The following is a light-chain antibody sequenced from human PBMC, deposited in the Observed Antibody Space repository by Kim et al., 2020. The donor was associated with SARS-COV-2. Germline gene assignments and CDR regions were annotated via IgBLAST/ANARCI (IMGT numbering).Light chain of an antibody. V-gene: IGLV1-51*01. CDR3: GTWDSSLSGLV. J-gene: IGLJ3*02. Sequence: GQKVTISCSGSSSNIGNNYVSWYQQLPGTAPKFLIYDNNKRPSGIPDRFSGSKSGTSATLGITGLQTGDEADYYCGTWDSSLSGLVFGGGTQLTVL. CDR2: DNN. CDR1: SSNIGNNY.